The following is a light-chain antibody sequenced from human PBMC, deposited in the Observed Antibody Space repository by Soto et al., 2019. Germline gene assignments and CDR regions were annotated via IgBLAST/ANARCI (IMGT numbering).Light chain of an antibody. Sequence: DIQMTQSPSTLSESVGDRVTITCRASQSISSWLAWYQQKPGKAPKLLIYDASSLESGVPSRFSGSGSGTEFTLTISSLQPDDFATYYCQQYNSYSITFGQGTRLE. V-gene: IGKV1-5*01. CDR3: QQYNSYSIT. CDR1: QSISSW. CDR2: DAS. J-gene: IGKJ5*01.